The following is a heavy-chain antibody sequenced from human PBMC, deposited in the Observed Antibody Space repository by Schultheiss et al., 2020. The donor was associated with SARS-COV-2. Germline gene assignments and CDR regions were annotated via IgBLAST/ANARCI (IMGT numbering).Heavy chain of an antibody. CDR3: ARGPSIVVIPAAISGFDY. J-gene: IGHJ4*02. CDR2: IYYSGST. D-gene: IGHD2-2*02. V-gene: IGHV4-4*07. Sequence: SQTLSLTCTVSGGSISSYYWSWIRQPAGKGLEWIGRIYYSGSTNYNPSLKSRVTISVDTSKNQFSLKLSSVTAADTAVYYCARGPSIVVIPAAISGFDYWGQGTLVTVSS. CDR1: GGSISSYY.